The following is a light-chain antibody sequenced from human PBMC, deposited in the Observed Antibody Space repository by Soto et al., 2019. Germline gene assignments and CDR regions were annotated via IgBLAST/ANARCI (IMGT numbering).Light chain of an antibody. J-gene: IGKJ5*01. CDR2: GAS. V-gene: IGKV1-39*01. CDR3: EQTYSTPVT. Sequence: DIQMTQSPSSLSASVGDRVTVTCRTSQKINNYLNWYQQKPGKAPKLLIYGASSVQSGVPLRFSGSGSGTEFTLTISSLQPEYFAIYYCEQTYSTPVTFGQGTRLEVK. CDR1: QKINNY.